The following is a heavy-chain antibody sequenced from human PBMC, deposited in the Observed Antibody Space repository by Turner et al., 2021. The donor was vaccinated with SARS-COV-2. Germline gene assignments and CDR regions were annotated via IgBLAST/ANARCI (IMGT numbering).Heavy chain of an antibody. V-gene: IGHV3-30*18. CDR1: VFTFSSYG. CDR3: AKDMEQLVHLLDD. CDR2: ISDDGSNK. J-gene: IGHJ4*02. D-gene: IGHD6-13*01. Sequence: QVRLGACGGGVVQPGRSLRQSRAASVFTFSSYGMHGVRQARGKGLEWVAVISDDGSNKYYADSVKGRFTISRDNSKNTLYLQMNSLRAEDTAVYYWAKDMEQLVHLLDDWGQGTLVTVSS.